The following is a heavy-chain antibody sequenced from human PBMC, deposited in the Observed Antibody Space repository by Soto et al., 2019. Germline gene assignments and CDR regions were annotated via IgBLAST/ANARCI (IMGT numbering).Heavy chain of an antibody. CDR2: INHTGST. D-gene: IGHD5-12*01. CDR3: ATIMATNGHYYGLDV. V-gene: IGHV4-34*01. Sequence: QVQLQQWGAGLLKPSETLSLTCAVYGGSFSAYYWSWIRQPPGKGLECIGEINHTGSTNYNPSLKSRVTISVDTSKNQFSLKLSSVTAADTAVYYFATIMATNGHYYGLDVWGQGTTVTVSS. CDR1: GGSFSAYY. J-gene: IGHJ6*02.